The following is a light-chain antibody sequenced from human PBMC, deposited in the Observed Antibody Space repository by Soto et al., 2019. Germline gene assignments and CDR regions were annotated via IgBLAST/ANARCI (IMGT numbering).Light chain of an antibody. V-gene: IGKV3-20*01. CDR1: QSVSSIY. Sequence: EIVLTQSPGTLSLSPGERATLSCRASQSVSSIYLAWYQQKPGQAPRLLIYGASSRATGIPDRFSGSGSGTDFTLTISRMEPEDVAVYYCQQDGSSRWTFGQGTKVEI. J-gene: IGKJ1*01. CDR3: QQDGSSRWT. CDR2: GAS.